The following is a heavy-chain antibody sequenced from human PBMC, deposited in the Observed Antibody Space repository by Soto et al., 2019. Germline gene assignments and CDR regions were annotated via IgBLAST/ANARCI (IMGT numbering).Heavy chain of an antibody. CDR3: ARESPGIAVAGGFQH. CDR2: IYSGGST. V-gene: IGHV3-66*01. CDR1: GFTVSSNY. D-gene: IGHD6-19*01. J-gene: IGHJ1*01. Sequence: EVQLVESGGGLVQPGGSLRLSCAASGFTVSSNYMSWVRQAPGKGLEWVSVIYSGGSTYYADSVKGRFTISRDNSKNTLYLQMNSLGAEDTAVYYCARESPGIAVAGGFQHWGQGTLVTVSS.